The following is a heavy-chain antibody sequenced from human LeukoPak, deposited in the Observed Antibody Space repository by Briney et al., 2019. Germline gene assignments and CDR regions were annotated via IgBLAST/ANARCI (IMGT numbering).Heavy chain of an antibody. V-gene: IGHV4-39*01. J-gene: IGHJ3*02. Sequence: SETLSFTCTVSGGSISSSSYYWGWLRQPPGKGLEWIGSSYYSGSTYYNPSLKSRVTISVDTSKNQFSLKLSSVTAADTAVYYCARTVNRIFDIWGQGTMGTVSS. CDR2: SYYSGST. D-gene: IGHD2-15*01. CDR3: ARTVNRIFDI. CDR1: GGSISSSSYY.